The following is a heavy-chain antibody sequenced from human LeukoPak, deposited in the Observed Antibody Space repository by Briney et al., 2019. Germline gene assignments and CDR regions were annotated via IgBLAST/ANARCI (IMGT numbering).Heavy chain of an antibody. CDR1: GYTFTGYY. D-gene: IGHD1-20*01. Sequence: ASVKVSCKASGYTFTGYYMHWVRQAPGQGLEWMGWINPNSGGTNYAQKFQGWVTMTRDTSTSTAYMELSRLRSDDTAVYYCARGITGTTFPDYWGQGTLVTVSS. V-gene: IGHV1-2*04. J-gene: IGHJ4*02. CDR3: ARGITGTTFPDY. CDR2: INPNSGGT.